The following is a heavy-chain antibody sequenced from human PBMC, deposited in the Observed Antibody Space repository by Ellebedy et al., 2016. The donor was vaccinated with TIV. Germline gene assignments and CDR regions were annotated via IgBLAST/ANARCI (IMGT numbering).Heavy chain of an antibody. CDR3: ARASWGDFWSGYKPYYFDY. D-gene: IGHD3-3*01. CDR1: GGSFSGYY. J-gene: IGHJ4*02. Sequence: GSLRLXXAVYGGSFSGYYWSWIRQHPGKGLEWIGEINHSGSTNYNPSLKSRVTISVDTSKNQFSLKLSSVTAADTAVYYCARASWGDFWSGYKPYYFDYWGQGTLVTVSS. CDR2: INHSGST. V-gene: IGHV4-34*01.